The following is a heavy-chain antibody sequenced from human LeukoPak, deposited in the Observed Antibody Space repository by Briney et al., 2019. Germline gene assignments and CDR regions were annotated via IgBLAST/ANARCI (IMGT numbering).Heavy chain of an antibody. CDR2: IKQDGSEK. J-gene: IGHJ6*03. Sequence: GGSLRLSCAASGFIFSSYWMSWVRQAPGKGLEWVANIKQDGSEKYYVDSVKGRFSISRDNAKNSLYLQMNSLRAEDTAVYYCAERGYMDVWGKGTTVIVSS. V-gene: IGHV3-7*01. CDR3: AERGYMDV. CDR1: GFIFSSYW. D-gene: IGHD5-24*01.